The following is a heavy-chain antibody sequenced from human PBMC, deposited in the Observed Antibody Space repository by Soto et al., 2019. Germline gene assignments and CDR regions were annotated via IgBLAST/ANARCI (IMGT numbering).Heavy chain of an antibody. CDR3: ARNIVVVPAALYGMDV. Sequence: QVQLVQSGAEVKKPGSSVKVSCKASGGTFSSYAISWVRQAPGQGLEWMGGIIPIFGTANYAQKFQGRVTITADKSTSTAYMELSSLISEDTAVYYCARNIVVVPAALYGMDVWGQGTTVTVSS. D-gene: IGHD2-2*01. J-gene: IGHJ6*02. CDR2: IIPIFGTA. V-gene: IGHV1-69*06. CDR1: GGTFSSYA.